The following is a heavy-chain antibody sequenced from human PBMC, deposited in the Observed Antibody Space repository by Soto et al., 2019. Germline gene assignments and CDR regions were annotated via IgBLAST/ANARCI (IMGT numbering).Heavy chain of an antibody. V-gene: IGHV4-4*02. J-gene: IGHJ4*02. CDR2: IYHSGST. CDR1: GGSVSSGSYYW. Sequence: PAETLSLTCTVSGGSVSSGSYYWWTWVRQPPGKGREWIGEIYHSGSTNYNPSLKSRVTISVDKWKNQFSLQLRSMTAADTAVYYCAAHSGSTYGPLDYWGQGTQVTVSS. CDR3: AAHSGSTYGPLDY. D-gene: IGHD3-10*01.